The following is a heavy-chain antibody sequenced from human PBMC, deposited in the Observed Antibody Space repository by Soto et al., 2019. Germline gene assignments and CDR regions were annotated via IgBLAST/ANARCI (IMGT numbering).Heavy chain of an antibody. V-gene: IGHV3-48*03. CDR2: ISSSGSTI. CDR1: GFTFSSYE. D-gene: IGHD2-2*02. J-gene: IGHJ3*02. CDR3: ASYCSSTRCYNDAFDI. Sequence: GGSLRLSCAASGFTFSSYEMNWVRQAPGKGLEWVSYISSSGSTIYYANSVKGRFTISRDNAKNTLYLQMNSLRSEDTAVYYCASYCSSTRCYNDAFDIWGQGTMVTVSS.